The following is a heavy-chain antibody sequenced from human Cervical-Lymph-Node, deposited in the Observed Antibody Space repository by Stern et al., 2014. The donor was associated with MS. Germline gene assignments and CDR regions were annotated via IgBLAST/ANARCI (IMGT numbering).Heavy chain of an antibody. CDR3: ARDKRVTTILGVAVNWFDP. J-gene: IGHJ5*02. CDR1: GGTFSSYA. CDR2: IIPILDTA. Sequence: VQLVESGAEVKKPGSSVKVSCKVSGGTFSSYAINWVRQAPGQGLEWMGGIIPILDTANCAQTFQGRVTLSADESTSTAYMELSSLRSDDTAVYYCARDKRVTTILGVAVNWFDPWGQGTLVTVSS. D-gene: IGHD3-3*01. V-gene: IGHV1-69*01.